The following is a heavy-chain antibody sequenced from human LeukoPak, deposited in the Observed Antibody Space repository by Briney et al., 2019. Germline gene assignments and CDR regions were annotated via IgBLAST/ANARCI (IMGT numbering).Heavy chain of an antibody. CDR2: IYTSGST. D-gene: IGHD6-13*01. Sequence: SEALSLTCTVSSGSISNYDWSWIRQPAGKGLEWIGRIYTSGSTNYNPSLKSRVTMSVDTSKKQFSLKLSSVTAADTAVYYCARLTSSWYQDWYFDLWGRGTLVTVSS. J-gene: IGHJ2*01. V-gene: IGHV4-4*07. CDR3: ARLTSSWYQDWYFDL. CDR1: SGSISNYD.